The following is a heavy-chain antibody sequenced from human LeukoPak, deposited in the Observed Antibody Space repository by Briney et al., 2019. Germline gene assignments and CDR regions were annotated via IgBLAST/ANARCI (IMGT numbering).Heavy chain of an antibody. CDR3: ASLGYSSGWLDS. D-gene: IGHD2-15*01. CDR2: VYHNGHS. J-gene: IGHJ5*01. Sequence: SETLSLTCNVSGGSFSDNYWNWIRHLPGKGLEWIGYVYHNGHSDYSPSLKSRVTISVDTSTNQFSLKMISVTAADTAVYYCASLGYSSGWLDSWGHGSLVIVSS. CDR1: GGSFSDNY. V-gene: IGHV4-59*01.